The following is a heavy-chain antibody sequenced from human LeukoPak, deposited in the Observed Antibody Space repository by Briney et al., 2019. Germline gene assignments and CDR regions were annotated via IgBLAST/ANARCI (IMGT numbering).Heavy chain of an antibody. J-gene: IGHJ4*02. V-gene: IGHV3-30-3*01. D-gene: IGHD6-6*01. CDR2: ISYDGSNK. CDR3: ARGNFRQLVPFDY. CDR1: GFTFSSYA. Sequence: GGSLRLSCAASGFTFSSYAMHWVRQAPGKGLEWVAVISYDGSNKYYADSVKGRFTISRDNSKNTLYLQMNSLRAEDTAVYYCARGNFRQLVPFDYWGQGTLVTVSS.